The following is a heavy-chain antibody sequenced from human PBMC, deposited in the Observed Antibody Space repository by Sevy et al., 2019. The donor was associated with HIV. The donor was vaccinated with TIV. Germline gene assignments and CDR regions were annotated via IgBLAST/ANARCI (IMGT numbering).Heavy chain of an antibody. CDR1: GGSITSKNYF. D-gene: IGHD3-10*01. CDR2: IYHSGST. V-gene: IGHV4-39*01. CDR3: ARHSFKHGSRTNYFDY. Sequence: SETLSLTCSVSGGSITSKNYFWAWIRQSPGKGLEWIGSIYHSGSTYHSPSLQSRVGISVDTSRRHFSLKLSSVTATDTAVYYCARHSFKHGSRTNYFDYWSQGTLVTVSS. J-gene: IGHJ4*02.